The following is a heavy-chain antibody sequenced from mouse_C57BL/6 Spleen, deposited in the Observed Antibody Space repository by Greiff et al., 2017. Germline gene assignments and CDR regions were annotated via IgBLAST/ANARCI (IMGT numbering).Heavy chain of an antibody. CDR3: ARAKLFDY. V-gene: IGHV1-54*01. D-gene: IGHD1-3*01. CDR1: GYAFTNYL. CDR2: INPGSGGT. J-gene: IGHJ2*01. Sequence: VQLQQSGAELVRPGTSVKVSCKASGYAFTNYLIEWVKQRPGQGLEWIGVINPGSGGTNYNEKFKGKATLTADKSSSTAYMQLSSLTSEDSAVYFCARAKLFDYWGQGTTLTVSS.